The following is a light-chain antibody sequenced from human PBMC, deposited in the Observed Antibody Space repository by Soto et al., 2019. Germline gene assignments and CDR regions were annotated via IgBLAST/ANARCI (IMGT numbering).Light chain of an antibody. Sequence: QSVLTQPASVSGSPGQSITISCTGTSSDVGGHKYVSWYQHHPGKAPKLMIYEVSNRPSGVSDRFSGSKSGNTASLTISGLQAEDEADYYCSSYTSSSSLVFGGGTKVTVL. V-gene: IGLV2-14*01. CDR2: EVS. CDR3: SSYTSSSSLV. CDR1: SSDVGGHKY. J-gene: IGLJ2*01.